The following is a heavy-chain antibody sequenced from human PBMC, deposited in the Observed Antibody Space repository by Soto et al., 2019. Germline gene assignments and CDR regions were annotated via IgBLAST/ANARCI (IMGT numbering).Heavy chain of an antibody. V-gene: IGHV3-23*01. D-gene: IGHD3-22*01. Sequence: PGGSLRLSCAASGFTFSSYTMSWVRQAPGKGLEWVSTISGSGSSTYSADSVKGRFTISRDNSKNTLYLQMNSLRAEDTAVYYCAKDWVSGITMIVVPHWGQGTLVTVSS. J-gene: IGHJ4*02. CDR1: GFTFSSYT. CDR3: AKDWVSGITMIVVPH. CDR2: ISGSGSST.